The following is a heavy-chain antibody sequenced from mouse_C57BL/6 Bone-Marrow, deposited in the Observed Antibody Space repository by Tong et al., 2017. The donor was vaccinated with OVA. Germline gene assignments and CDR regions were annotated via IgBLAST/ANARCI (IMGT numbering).Heavy chain of an antibody. D-gene: IGHD2-14*01. CDR2: INPGSSTI. V-gene: IGHV4-2*02. Sequence: EVQLQESGGGLVQPGGSLNLSCAASGFDFSRYWMSWARQAPGKGQEWIGEINPGSSTINYTPSLKDKFIISRDNAKNTLYLQMSKVRSEDTALYYCARHDYRSWGQGTLVTVSA. CDR3: ARHDYRS. J-gene: IGHJ3*01. CDR1: GFDFSRYW.